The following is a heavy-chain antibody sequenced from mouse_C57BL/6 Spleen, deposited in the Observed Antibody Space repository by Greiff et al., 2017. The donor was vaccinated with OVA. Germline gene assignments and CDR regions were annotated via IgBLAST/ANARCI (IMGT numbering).Heavy chain of an antibody. J-gene: IGHJ3*01. CDR2: IYPGSGNT. Sequence: QVQLQQPGAELVRPGASVKLSCKASGYTFTDYYINWVKQRPGQGLEWIARIYPGSGNTYYNEKFKGKATLTAEKSSSTAYMQLSSLTSEGSAVYFCALYDYDVGGFAYWGQGTLVTVSA. CDR1: GYTFTDYY. D-gene: IGHD2-4*01. CDR3: ALYDYDVGGFAY. V-gene: IGHV1-76*01.